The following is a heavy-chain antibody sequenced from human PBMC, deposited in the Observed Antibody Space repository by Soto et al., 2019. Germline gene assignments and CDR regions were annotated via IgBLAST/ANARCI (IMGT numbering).Heavy chain of an antibody. J-gene: IGHJ4*02. CDR2: IIPIFGTA. CDR1: GGTFSSYA. Sequence: SVKVSCKASGGTFSSYAISWVRQAPGQGLEWMGGIIPIFGTANYAQKFQGRVTITADESTSTAYMELSSLRSEDTAVYYCARDVRDVDTAMGYYFDYWGQGTLVTVSS. V-gene: IGHV1-69*13. D-gene: IGHD5-18*01. CDR3: ARDVRDVDTAMGYYFDY.